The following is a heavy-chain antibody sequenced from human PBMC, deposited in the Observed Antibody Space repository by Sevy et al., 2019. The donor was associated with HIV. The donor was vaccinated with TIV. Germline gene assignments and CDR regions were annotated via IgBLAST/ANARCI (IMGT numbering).Heavy chain of an antibody. CDR3: ARQDPTYYYGMDV. J-gene: IGHJ6*02. D-gene: IGHD1-1*01. Sequence: GEPLKISCKGSGYSFTSYWIGWVRQMPGKGLEWMGIIYPGDSDTSYSPSFQGQVTISADKSINTAYLQWSSLKASDTAMYYCARQDPTYYYGMDVWGQGTTVTVSS. CDR1: GYSFTSYW. V-gene: IGHV5-51*01. CDR2: IYPGDSDT.